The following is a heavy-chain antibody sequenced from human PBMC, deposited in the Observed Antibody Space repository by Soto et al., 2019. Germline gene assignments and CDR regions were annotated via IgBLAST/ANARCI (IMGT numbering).Heavy chain of an antibody. CDR1: GYSFTTYW. V-gene: IGHV5-51*01. CDR2: IYPGDSDV. D-gene: IGHD2-2*01. J-gene: IGHJ4*02. CDR3: ARQASCSSASCPIDY. Sequence: PGESLKISCKGSGYSFTTYWIVWVRQMPGKGLEWMGIIYPGDSDVRYSPSFQGQVTISADKSISTAYLQWNSLKASDTAMYYCARQASCSSASCPIDYWGQGTLVTVSS.